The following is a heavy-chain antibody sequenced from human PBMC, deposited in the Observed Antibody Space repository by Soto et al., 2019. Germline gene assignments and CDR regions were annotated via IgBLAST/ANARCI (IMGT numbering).Heavy chain of an antibody. CDR1: GYTLTELS. D-gene: IGHD6-6*01. CDR3: ATAYRIEYSISSARRGRDVFEI. J-gene: IGHJ3*02. CDR2: FDPEDGET. V-gene: IGHV1-24*01. Sequence: ASVKVSCKVSGYTLTELSMHWVRQAPGKGLEWMGGFDPEDGETIYAQKFQGRVTMTEDTSTDTAYMELSSLRSEDTAVYYCATAYRIEYSISSARRGRDVFEIRGQGTMVTVSS.